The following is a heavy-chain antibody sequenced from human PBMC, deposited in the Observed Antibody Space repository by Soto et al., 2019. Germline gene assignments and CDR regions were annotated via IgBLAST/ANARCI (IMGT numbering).Heavy chain of an antibody. D-gene: IGHD3-16*02. CDR2: MNPSGSNT. J-gene: IGHJ3*01. Sequence: QVQLVQSGAEVKKPGASVQVSCKASGLAFPIDDIIWVRQTIGQGLEFMGWMNPSGSNTSYAQKFQGRATFTWNTTTRTAYMDLSGLRSEDTAVYYCARYRTKVPVAFDVWGQGTMVTVSS. CDR3: ARYRTKVPVAFDV. V-gene: IGHV1-8*01. CDR1: GLAFPIDD.